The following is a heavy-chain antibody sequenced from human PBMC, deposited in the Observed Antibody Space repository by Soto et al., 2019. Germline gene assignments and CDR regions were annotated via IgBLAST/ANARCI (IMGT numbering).Heavy chain of an antibody. D-gene: IGHD3-10*01. V-gene: IGHV3-48*03. CDR3: ERGGFYPDY. Sequence: PVGSLRLSCAASGFTFSSYEMNWVRQAPGKGLEWVSYISSSGGTKYYADSVKGRFTISRDNAKNSLYLQMNSLRADDTAFYYCERGGFYPDYWGQRTLLTVSS. CDR2: ISSSGGTK. J-gene: IGHJ4*02. CDR1: GFTFSSYE.